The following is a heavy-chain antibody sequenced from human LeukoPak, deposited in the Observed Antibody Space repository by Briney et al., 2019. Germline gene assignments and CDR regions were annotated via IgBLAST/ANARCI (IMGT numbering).Heavy chain of an antibody. CDR1: DGSISYSY. CDR3: ARDANGGNSWGWFDP. Sequence: PSEALSLASPVSDGSISYSYWSWIRPSPGKGREWIGYIFYTGFTHYNPSLESRVTISVDTSKKQFSLRLKSVTAADTAVYYCARDANGGNSWGWFDPWGQGTLVTVSS. J-gene: IGHJ5*02. V-gene: IGHV4-59*01. D-gene: IGHD4-23*01. CDR2: IFYTGFT.